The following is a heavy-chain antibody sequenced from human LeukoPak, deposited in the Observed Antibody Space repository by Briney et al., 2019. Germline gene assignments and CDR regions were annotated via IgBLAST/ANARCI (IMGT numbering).Heavy chain of an antibody. CDR2: IIPIFGTA. Sequence: ASVKVSCKASGGTFSSYAISWVRQAPGQGLEWMGGIIPIFGTANYAQKFQGRVTITADGSTSTAYMELSSLRSEDTAVYYCARPTGIVGATLFYWGQGTLVTVSS. CDR3: ARPTGIVGATLFY. CDR1: GGTFSSYA. J-gene: IGHJ4*02. D-gene: IGHD1-26*01. V-gene: IGHV1-69*13.